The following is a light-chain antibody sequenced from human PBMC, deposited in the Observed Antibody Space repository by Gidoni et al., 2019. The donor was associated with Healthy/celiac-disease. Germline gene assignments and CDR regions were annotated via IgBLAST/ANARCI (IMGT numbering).Light chain of an antibody. CDR3: QQSSNWPYT. CDR2: DAS. J-gene: IGKJ2*01. V-gene: IGKV3-11*01. CDR1: QSVSSY. Sequence: DIVLTQSPATLSFSPGERATLSCRASQSVSSYLAWYQQKPGQAPRLRIYDASNRATGIPARFSGSGSGTDFTLTISSLEPEDFAVYYCQQSSNWPYTFGQGTKLEIK.